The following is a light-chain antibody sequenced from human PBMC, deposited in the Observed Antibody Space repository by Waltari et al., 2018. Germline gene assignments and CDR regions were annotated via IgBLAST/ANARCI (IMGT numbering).Light chain of an antibody. CDR3: CSYAGNYVWV. Sequence: QFALTQPAAVSGSPGQSVPIPCPGASRDIGGYDIVSWYQQHPGNAPKLVISDVSKRPSGVSDRFSGSKSGDTASLTISGLQFEDEADYYCCSYAGNYVWVFGGGTRLTVL. J-gene: IGLJ3*02. CDR1: SRDIGGYDI. CDR2: DVS. V-gene: IGLV2-23*02.